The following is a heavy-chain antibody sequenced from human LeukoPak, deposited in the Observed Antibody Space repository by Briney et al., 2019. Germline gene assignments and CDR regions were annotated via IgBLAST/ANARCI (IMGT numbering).Heavy chain of an antibody. V-gene: IGHV4-39*07. CDR2: IYYSGST. Sequence: SETLSLTCTVSGGSISSSSYYWGWIRQPPGKGLEWIGSIYYSGSTYYNPSLKSRVTISVDTSKNQFSLKLSSVTAADTAVYYCARDRGYYGSGRPGAFDIWGQGTMVTVSS. D-gene: IGHD3-10*01. CDR3: ARDRGYYGSGRPGAFDI. CDR1: GGSISSSSYY. J-gene: IGHJ3*02.